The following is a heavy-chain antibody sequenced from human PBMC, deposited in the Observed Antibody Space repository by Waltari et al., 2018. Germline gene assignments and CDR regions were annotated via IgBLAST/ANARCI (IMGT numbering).Heavy chain of an antibody. J-gene: IGHJ1*01. V-gene: IGHV4-59*11. Sequence: QVQLQESGPGLVKPSETLSLTCTVSGGSISSHYWSWIRQPPGKGLEWIWYIYYSGSTNYNPSLKGPVTLSVDKSKNQFPPKASFVTAADTAGDYCARQQLVSEYFQHWGQGTLVTVSS. CDR3: ARQQLVSEYFQH. CDR2: IYYSGST. D-gene: IGHD6-13*01. CDR1: GGSISSHY.